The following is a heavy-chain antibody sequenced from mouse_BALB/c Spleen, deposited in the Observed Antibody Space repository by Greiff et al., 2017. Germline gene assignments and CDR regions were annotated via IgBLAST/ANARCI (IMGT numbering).Heavy chain of an antibody. CDR3: ARRGMIYAMDY. CDR1: GFTFSSYA. D-gene: IGHD2-3*01. J-gene: IGHJ4*01. V-gene: IGHV5-9-4*01. Sequence: EVHLVESGGGLVKPGGSLKLSCAASGFTFSSYAMSWVRQSPEKRLEWVAEISSGGSYTYYPDTVTGRFTISRDNAKNTLYLEMSSLRSEDTAMYYCARRGMIYAMDYWGQGTSVTVSS. CDR2: ISSGGSYT.